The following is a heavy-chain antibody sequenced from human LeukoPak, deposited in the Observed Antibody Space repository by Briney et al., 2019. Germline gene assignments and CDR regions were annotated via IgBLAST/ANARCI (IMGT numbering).Heavy chain of an antibody. CDR2: IWYDGSNK. V-gene: IGHV3-33*01. CDR1: GFTFSSYG. CDR3: ARGGSGSYYKTLSNWFDP. Sequence: GGSLRLSCAASGFTFSSYGMHWVRQAPGKGLEWVAVIWYDGSNKYYADSVKGRFTISRDNSKNTLYLQMNSLRAEDTAVYYCARGGSGSYYKTLSNWFDPWAREPWSPSPQ. D-gene: IGHD3-10*01. J-gene: IGHJ5*02.